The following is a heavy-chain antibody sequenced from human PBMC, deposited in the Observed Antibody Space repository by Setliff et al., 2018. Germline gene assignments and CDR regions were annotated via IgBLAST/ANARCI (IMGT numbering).Heavy chain of an antibody. V-gene: IGHV4-59*01. CDR2: IHNGGST. CDR3: ARGLNTESWTPLY. D-gene: IGHD2-15*01. Sequence: SETLSLTCTVSGDSISSYYWSWIRQPPGKGLEWIGYIHNGGSTKYNPSLGSRITMSVDTSKNQFSLKLSSVTAADTAVYYCARGLNTESWTPLYWSPGTLVTVSS. J-gene: IGHJ4*02. CDR1: GDSISSYY.